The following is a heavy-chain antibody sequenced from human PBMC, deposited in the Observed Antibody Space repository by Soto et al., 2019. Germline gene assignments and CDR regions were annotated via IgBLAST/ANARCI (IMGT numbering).Heavy chain of an antibody. V-gene: IGHV3-33*01. D-gene: IGHD4-4*01. CDR3: ARGSNPYYYYYMDV. CDR2: IWYDGSNK. Sequence: GGSLRLSCAASGFTFSSYGMHWVRQAPGKGLEWVAVIWYDGSNKYYADSVKGRFTISRDNSKNTLYLQMNSLRAEDTAVYYCARGSNPYYYYYMDVWGKGTTVTVSS. J-gene: IGHJ6*03. CDR1: GFTFSSYG.